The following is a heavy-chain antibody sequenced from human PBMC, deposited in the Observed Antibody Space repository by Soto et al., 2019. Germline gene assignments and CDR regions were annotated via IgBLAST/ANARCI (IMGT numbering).Heavy chain of an antibody. Sequence: PSETLSLTCAVSGCSISSSNWWSWVRQPPGKGLEWIGEIYHSGSTNYNPSLQSRVTISVDKSKNQFSLKLSSVTAADTAVYYCARDPTGSLYFDYWGQGTLVTVSS. J-gene: IGHJ4*02. V-gene: IGHV4-4*02. CDR1: GCSISSSNW. D-gene: IGHD3-16*02. CDR2: IYHSGST. CDR3: ARDPTGSLYFDY.